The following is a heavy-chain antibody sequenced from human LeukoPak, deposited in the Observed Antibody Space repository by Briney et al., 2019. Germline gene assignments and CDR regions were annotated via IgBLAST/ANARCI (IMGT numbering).Heavy chain of an antibody. CDR3: ARQMGGSSWYVGWYFDL. CDR1: GGSFSGYY. J-gene: IGHJ2*01. V-gene: IGHV4-34*01. D-gene: IGHD6-13*01. CDR2: INHSGST. Sequence: SETLSLTCAVYGGSFSGYYWSWIRQPPGKGLEWIGEINHSGSTNYNPSLKSRVTISVDTSKNQFSLKLSSVTAADTAVYYCARQMGGSSWYVGWYFDLWGRGTLVTVSS.